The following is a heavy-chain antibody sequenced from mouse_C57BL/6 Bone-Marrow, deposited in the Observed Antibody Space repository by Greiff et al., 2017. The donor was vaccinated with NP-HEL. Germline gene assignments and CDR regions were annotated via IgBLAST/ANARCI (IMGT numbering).Heavy chain of an antibody. D-gene: IGHD2-3*01. CDR3: ARHDDDGYSSFYNAMDY. CDR1: GFTFSDYG. CDR2: FCNLGDSI. J-gene: IGHJ4*01. V-gene: IGHV5-15*01. Sequence: DVKLVESGGGLVQPGGSLKLSCAASGFTFSDYGMAWVRQAPRKGLEWVACFCNLGDSIYYADTLTGRFTFSRENAKNTLYLEMSSLTSEDTAVYYCARHDDDGYSSFYNAMDYWGQGTTVTVSS.